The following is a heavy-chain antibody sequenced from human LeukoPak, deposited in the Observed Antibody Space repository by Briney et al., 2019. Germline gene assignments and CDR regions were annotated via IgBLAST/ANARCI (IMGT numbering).Heavy chain of an antibody. D-gene: IGHD2-15*01. J-gene: IGHJ6*03. CDR2: INSDGSST. Sequence: PGGSLRLSCAASGFTFSSYWMHWVRQAPGKGLVWVSRINSDGSSTSYADSVKGRFTISRDNSKNTLYLQMNSLRAEDTAIYYCAKNGDRGAYCSGGSCYPYYYYYTDVWGTGTTVTISS. CDR3: AKNGDRGAYCSGGSCYPYYYYYTDV. CDR1: GFTFSSYW. V-gene: IGHV3-74*01.